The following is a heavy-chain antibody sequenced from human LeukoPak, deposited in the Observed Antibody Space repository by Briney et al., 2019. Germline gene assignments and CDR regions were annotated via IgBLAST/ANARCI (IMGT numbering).Heavy chain of an antibody. V-gene: IGHV1-8*03. Sequence: ASVKVSCKASGYTFTSYDINWVRQATGQGLEWMGWMNPNSGNTGYAQKFQGRVTITRNTSISTAYMELSSLRSEDTAVYYCARGASPRYYYYMDVWGKGTTVTVSS. CDR2: MNPNSGNT. D-gene: IGHD6-6*01. CDR3: ARGASPRYYYYMDV. J-gene: IGHJ6*03. CDR1: GYTFTSYD.